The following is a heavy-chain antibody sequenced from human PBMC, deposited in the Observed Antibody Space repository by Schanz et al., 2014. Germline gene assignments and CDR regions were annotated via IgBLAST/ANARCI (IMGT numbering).Heavy chain of an antibody. V-gene: IGHV1-18*01. CDR1: GYTFTSYG. J-gene: IGHJ4*02. CDR2: ISPYNGNT. Sequence: QVQLVQSGAEVHKPGASVKVSCKASGYTFTSYGISWVRQAPGQGLEWMGWISPYNGNTNYAQKLQGRVTMTADTSTSSAYMDLRSLRSDDTTVYYYARDQSPYTNSSDVRYFDYWGQGSLVTVSS. CDR3: ARDQSPYTNSSDVRYFDY. D-gene: IGHD6-6*01.